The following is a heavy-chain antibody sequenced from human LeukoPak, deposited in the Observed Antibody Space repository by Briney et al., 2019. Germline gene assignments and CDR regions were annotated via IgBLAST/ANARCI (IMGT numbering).Heavy chain of an antibody. CDR2: INTDGSST. CDR3: ARSHTGTYLFDY. Sequence: PGGSLRLACGASGFTFSSYWMDWVRQAPGKGLVWVSRINTDGSSTNYADSVKGRFTISRDNAKNTLHLQMNSLRAEDTSVYYCARSHTGTYLFDYWGQGTLVTVSS. V-gene: IGHV3-74*01. J-gene: IGHJ4*02. CDR1: GFTFSSYW. D-gene: IGHD1-26*01.